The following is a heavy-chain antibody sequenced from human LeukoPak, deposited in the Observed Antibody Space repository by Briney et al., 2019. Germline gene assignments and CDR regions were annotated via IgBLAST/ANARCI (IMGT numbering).Heavy chain of an antibody. V-gene: IGHV3-48*01. CDR3: ARDHNYAFDN. CDR2: IGIDSGNT. D-gene: IGHD1-1*01. CDR1: GFPFIEYS. Sequence: GGSLRLSCTASGFPFIEYSMNWVRQAPGKRLEWISYIGIDSGNTKYADSVRGRFTISTDKAKNSLYLQMNSLRAEDTAVYYCARDHNYAFDNWGQGTLVSVAS. J-gene: IGHJ4*02.